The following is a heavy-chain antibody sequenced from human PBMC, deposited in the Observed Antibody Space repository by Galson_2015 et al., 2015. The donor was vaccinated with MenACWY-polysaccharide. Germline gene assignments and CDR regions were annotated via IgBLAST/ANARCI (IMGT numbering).Heavy chain of an antibody. J-gene: IGHJ6*02. CDR2: ISKSGDSI. CDR3: ARGHYGLDV. CDR1: GFSLGAWY. V-gene: IGHV3-11*01. Sequence: LRLSCAASGFSLGAWYTSWIRQAPGKGLEWLSYISKSGDSIYYRDSVRGRFAISRDNAKNSLYLQLNSLEVEDTAIYYCARGHYGLDVWGQGTTVTVSS.